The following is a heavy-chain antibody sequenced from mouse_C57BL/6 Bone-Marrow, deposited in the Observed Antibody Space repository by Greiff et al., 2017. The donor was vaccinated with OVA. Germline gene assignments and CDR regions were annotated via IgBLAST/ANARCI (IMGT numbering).Heavy chain of an antibody. D-gene: IGHD1-1*01. J-gene: IGHJ1*03. CDR1: GFTFSSYG. CDR3: ARRRLYYYGSSYYWYFDV. CDR2: ISSGGSYT. Sequence: EVKLVESGGDLVKPGGSLKLSCAASGFTFSSYGMSWVRQTPDKRLEWVATISSGGSYTYYPDSVKGRFTISRENAKNTLYLQMSSLKSEDTAMYYCARRRLYYYGSSYYWYFDVWGTGTTVTVSS. V-gene: IGHV5-6*02.